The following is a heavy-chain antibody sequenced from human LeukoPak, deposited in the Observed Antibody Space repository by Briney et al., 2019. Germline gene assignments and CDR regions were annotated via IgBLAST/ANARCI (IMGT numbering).Heavy chain of an antibody. CDR2: IYSGGAT. J-gene: IGHJ4*02. CDR1: GFTVSSNY. V-gene: IGHV3-53*01. CDR3: ASEQKNTYGPLGD. Sequence: GGSLRLSCAVSGFTVSSNYMTWVRQAPGKGLEWVSVIYSGGATHYADSVKGRFTISRDNSKNTLNLQMNSLRPEDTAIYYCASEQKNTYGPLGDWGQGTLVTVSS. D-gene: IGHD5-18*01.